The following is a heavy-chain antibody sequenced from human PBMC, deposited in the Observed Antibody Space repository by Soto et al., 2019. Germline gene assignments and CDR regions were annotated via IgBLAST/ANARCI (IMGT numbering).Heavy chain of an antibody. CDR3: ARGRIVVVPAALRGNWFDP. V-gene: IGHV4-31*03. Sequence: QVQLQESGPGLVKPSQTLSLTCTVSGGSISSGGYYWSWIRQHPGKGLEWIGYIYYSGSTYYNPSLKSRVTISVHTSKNQFSLKLSSVTAADTAVYYCARGRIVVVPAALRGNWFDPWGQGTLVTVSS. CDR2: IYYSGST. CDR1: GGSISSGGYY. J-gene: IGHJ5*02. D-gene: IGHD2-2*01.